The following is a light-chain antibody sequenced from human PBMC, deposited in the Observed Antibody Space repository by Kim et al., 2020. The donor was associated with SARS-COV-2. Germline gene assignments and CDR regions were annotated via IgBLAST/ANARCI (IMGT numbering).Light chain of an antibody. V-gene: IGLV1-44*01. CDR2: GDN. Sequence: GRRVPISCSGSRSNIGSNPVNWFQHLAGTAPRLLIYGDNQRPSGLPVRFSASKSGTSASLAISGLQSEDETYYYCATWDDSLNGGVFGGGTKLTVL. J-gene: IGLJ3*02. CDR1: RSNIGSNP. CDR3: ATWDDSLNGGV.